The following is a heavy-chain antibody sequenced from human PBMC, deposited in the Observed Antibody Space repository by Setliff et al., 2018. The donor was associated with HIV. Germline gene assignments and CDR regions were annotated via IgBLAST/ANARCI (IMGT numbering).Heavy chain of an antibody. Sequence: SETLSLTCTAPSGSFSPNSYNWTWIRQSPGTGLEWLGEIAHSGGTNYKSSLKSRLTISVDTSRNQFSLRLTSVTVADTAVYYCVRGRDFIVRHFHFTAGGAYDVWGPGTLVTVSS. J-gene: IGHJ3*01. CDR2: IAHSGGT. V-gene: IGHV4-34*01. D-gene: IGHD3-3*02. CDR3: VRGRDFIVRHFHFTAGGAYDV. CDR1: SGSFSPNSYN.